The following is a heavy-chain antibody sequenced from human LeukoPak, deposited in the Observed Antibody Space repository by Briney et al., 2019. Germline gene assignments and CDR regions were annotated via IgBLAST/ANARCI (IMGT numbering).Heavy chain of an antibody. Sequence: NPGESLKISCAASGFTFSSYSMNWVRQAPGKGLEWVSSISSGGSYIYYADSVKGRFTISRDNAKNSLYLQMNSLRADDTAVYYCAKKYSSGWLEYWGQGTLVTVSS. V-gene: IGHV3-21*01. CDR2: ISSGGSYI. CDR3: AKKYSSGWLEY. D-gene: IGHD6-19*01. J-gene: IGHJ4*02. CDR1: GFTFSSYS.